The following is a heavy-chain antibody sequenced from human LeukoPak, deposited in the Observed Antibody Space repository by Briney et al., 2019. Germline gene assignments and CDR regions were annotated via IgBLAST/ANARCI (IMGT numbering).Heavy chain of an antibody. J-gene: IGHJ6*03. CDR2: ITENNGNT. Sequence: GASVKVPCKASGYTFPKYGLSWVRQAPGQGLEWMGWITENNGNTNYAQKFQGRVTMTTDTSTSTAYMELRSLRSDDTAVYYCARRRYYDILTGSYYYYYMDVWGKGTSVTVSS. V-gene: IGHV1-18*01. CDR1: GYTFPKYG. CDR3: ARRRYYDILTGSYYYYYMDV. D-gene: IGHD3-9*01.